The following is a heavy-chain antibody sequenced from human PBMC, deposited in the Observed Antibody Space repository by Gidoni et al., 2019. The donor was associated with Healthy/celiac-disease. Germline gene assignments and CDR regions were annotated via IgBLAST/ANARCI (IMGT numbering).Heavy chain of an antibody. Sequence: QVQLQQWGAGLLKPSETLSLTCAVSGGSFSGYYWSWTRQPPGKGLEWIGEINHSGSTNYNPSLKSRVTISVDTSKNQCSLKLSSVTAADTAVYYCALSLEKDAFDIWGQGTMVTVSS. J-gene: IGHJ3*02. CDR3: ALSLEKDAFDI. CDR1: GGSFSGYY. CDR2: INHSGST. V-gene: IGHV4-34*01.